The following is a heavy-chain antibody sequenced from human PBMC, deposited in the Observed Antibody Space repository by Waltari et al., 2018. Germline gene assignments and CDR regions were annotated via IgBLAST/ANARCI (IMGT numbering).Heavy chain of an antibody. D-gene: IGHD2-2*01. CDR2: IIPIFGTA. V-gene: IGHV1-69*01. J-gene: IGHJ5*02. CDR1: GYTFTGYY. Sequence: QVQLVQSGAEVKKPGASVKVSCKASGYTFTGYYMHWVRQAPGQGLEWMGGIIPIFGTANYAQKFKGRVTITADESTSTAYMELSSLRSEDTAVYYCARIYCSSTSCYSGWFDPWGQGTLVTVSS. CDR3: ARIYCSSTSCYSGWFDP.